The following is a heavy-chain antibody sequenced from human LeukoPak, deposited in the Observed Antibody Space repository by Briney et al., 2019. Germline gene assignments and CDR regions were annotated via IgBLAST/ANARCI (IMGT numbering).Heavy chain of an antibody. CDR1: GYTFTNYI. Sequence: ASVKVSCKASGYTFTNYIINWVRQAPGQGLEWMGWINTNTGNPTYAQGFTGRFVFSLDTSVSTAYLQISSLKAEDTAVYYCARDFWRVVVAATRFDPWGQGTLVTVSS. V-gene: IGHV7-4-1*02. D-gene: IGHD2-15*01. CDR3: ARDFWRVVVAATRFDP. CDR2: INTNTGNP. J-gene: IGHJ5*02.